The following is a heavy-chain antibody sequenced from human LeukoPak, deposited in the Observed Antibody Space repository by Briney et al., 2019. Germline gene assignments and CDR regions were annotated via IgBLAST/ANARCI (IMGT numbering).Heavy chain of an antibody. J-gene: IGHJ3*01. CDR1: GFTFNNYS. D-gene: IGHD2-15*01. CDR3: ARGISAVVPRAFDV. Sequence: GGSLRLSCAASGFTFNNYSVNWVRQAPGKGLEWISYIGSSSLIIYYADSVKGRFTISRENAKNTLYLQLNSLRAEDTAVYFCARGISAVVPRAFDVWGQGTLVTVSS. CDR2: IGSSSLII. V-gene: IGHV3-48*04.